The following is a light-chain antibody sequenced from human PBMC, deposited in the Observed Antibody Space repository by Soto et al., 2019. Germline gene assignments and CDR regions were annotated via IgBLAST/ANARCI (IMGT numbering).Light chain of an antibody. CDR2: AAS. V-gene: IGKV1-16*02. CDR3: QQYHSYPVT. CDR1: QGINDF. Sequence: DIQMTQSPSSLSASVGDTVTITCRASQGINDFLAWFQQKPGKAPKPLISAASSLQSGVPSKFSGSGSDRDFPLTISSLQPEDSATYYCQQYHSYPVTFGGGTKVEI. J-gene: IGKJ4*01.